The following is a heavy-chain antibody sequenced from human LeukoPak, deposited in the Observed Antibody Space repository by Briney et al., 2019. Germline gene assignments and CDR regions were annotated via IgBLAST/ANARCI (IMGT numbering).Heavy chain of an antibody. V-gene: IGHV3-64D*06. CDR1: GFSFGSHW. CDR2: ISTNGGST. D-gene: IGHD3-10*01. J-gene: IGHJ4*02. CDR3: VKDRGGSGSYYRGTFDY. Sequence: GGSLRLSCAASGFSFGSHWMHWVRQAPGKGLEYVSGISTNGGSTYYADSVKGRFTISRDNSKNTLYLQMSSLRAEDTGVYYCVKDRGGSGSYYRGTFDYWGQGTLVTVSS.